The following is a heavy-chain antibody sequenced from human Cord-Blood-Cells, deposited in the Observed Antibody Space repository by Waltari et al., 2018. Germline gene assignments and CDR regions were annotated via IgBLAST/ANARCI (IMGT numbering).Heavy chain of an antibody. CDR3: ARDGVPAARGWFDP. Sequence: EVQLVESGGGLIQPGGSLRLSCAASGFTVISNYMSWVRQAPGKGLEWVSVIYSGGSTYYADSVKGRFTISRDNSKNTLYLQMNSLRAEDTAVYYCARDGVPAARGWFDPWGQGTLVTVSS. V-gene: IGHV3-53*01. J-gene: IGHJ5*02. D-gene: IGHD2-2*01. CDR2: IYSGGST. CDR1: GFTVISNY.